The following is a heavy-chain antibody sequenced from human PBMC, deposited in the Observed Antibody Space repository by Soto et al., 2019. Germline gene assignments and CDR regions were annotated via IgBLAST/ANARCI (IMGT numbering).Heavy chain of an antibody. Sequence: LRLSCAASGFTFSSYAMHWVRQAPGKGLEWVAVISYDGSNKYYADSVKGRFTISRDNPKNTLYLQMNSLRAEDTAVYYCAINTYDSSGYYSGWGQGTLVTVSS. J-gene: IGHJ4*02. CDR2: ISYDGSNK. CDR3: AINTYDSSGYYSG. V-gene: IGHV3-30-3*01. CDR1: GFTFSSYA. D-gene: IGHD3-22*01.